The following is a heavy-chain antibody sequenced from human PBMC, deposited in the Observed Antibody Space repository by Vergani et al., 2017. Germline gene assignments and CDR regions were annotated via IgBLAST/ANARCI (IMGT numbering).Heavy chain of an antibody. V-gene: IGHV3-33*01. CDR3: ARAYWRYDWFDY. J-gene: IGHJ4*01. Sequence: QGQLVESGGGIVQPGRSLTLSCVASRSTFKTYGMHWVRQAPGKGLEWVGLIYYDGSNAYYADSVKGRFTISRDNSKNTLYLQMSSLRAEDTAVYYCARAYWRYDWFDYWGQRTLVTVSS. CDR2: IYYDGSNA. CDR1: RSTFKTYG. D-gene: IGHD1-20*01.